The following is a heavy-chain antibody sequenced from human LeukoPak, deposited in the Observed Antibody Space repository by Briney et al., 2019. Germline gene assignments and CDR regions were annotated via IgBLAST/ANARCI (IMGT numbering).Heavy chain of an antibody. Sequence: SETLSLTCTVSGYSNSSGYYWGWIRQPPGKGLEWIASFYPSGSTYYNPSLKSRVTISVDTSKNQFSLKLSSVTAADTAVYYCARAHQWPPEYWGQGTLVTVSS. CDR2: FYPSGST. V-gene: IGHV4-38-2*02. J-gene: IGHJ4*02. CDR3: ARAHQWPPEY. D-gene: IGHD6-19*01. CDR1: GYSNSSGYY.